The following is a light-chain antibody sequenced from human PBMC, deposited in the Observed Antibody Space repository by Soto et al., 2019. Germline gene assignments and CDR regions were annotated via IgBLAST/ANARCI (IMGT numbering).Light chain of an antibody. CDR3: QHYNSYSEA. CDR2: DVS. J-gene: IGKJ1*01. CDR1: QSINSR. Sequence: DIQMTQSPSTLSASAGDRVTITCRASQSINSRLAWYQQKPGKAPKLLIYDVSNLESGVPSRFSGSGSGTEFTLIISSLQSDDFGTYYCQHYNSYSEAFGQGTKVDI. V-gene: IGKV1-5*01.